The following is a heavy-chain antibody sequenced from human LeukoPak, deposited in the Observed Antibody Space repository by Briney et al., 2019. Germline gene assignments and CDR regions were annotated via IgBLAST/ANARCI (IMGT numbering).Heavy chain of an antibody. J-gene: IGHJ4*02. V-gene: IGHV4-4*02. CDR1: GDSLSRTSW. CDR3: ARHYGP. Sequence: SETLSLTCAISGDSLSRTSWWSWVRQPPGRGLEWVGEISHSGRASYSPSLKSRVTISVDQSRNQFSLKLNSMTAADTAVYYCARHYGPWGQGTLVTVSS. D-gene: IGHD3-16*01. CDR2: ISHSGRA.